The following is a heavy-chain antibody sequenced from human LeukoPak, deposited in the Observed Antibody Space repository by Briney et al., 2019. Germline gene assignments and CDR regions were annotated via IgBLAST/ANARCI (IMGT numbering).Heavy chain of an antibody. CDR1: GGSISSGNYY. V-gene: IGHV4-30-2*01. Sequence: SETLSLTCTVSGGSISSGNYYWSWIRQPPGKGLEWIGYIYHSGSTYYNPSLKSRVTISVDRSKNQFSLKLSSVTAADTAVYYCARVVVPAAMDYWYFDLWGRGTLVTVSS. CDR2: IYHSGST. J-gene: IGHJ2*01. D-gene: IGHD2-2*01. CDR3: ARVVVPAAMDYWYFDL.